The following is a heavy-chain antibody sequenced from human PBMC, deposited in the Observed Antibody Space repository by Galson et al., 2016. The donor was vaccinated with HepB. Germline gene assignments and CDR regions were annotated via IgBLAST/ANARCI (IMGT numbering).Heavy chain of an antibody. CDR1: GFTVSSSY. Sequence: SLRLSCAASGFTVSSSYMTWARQAPGKGLEWVANIKFDGNEKDYVDSVKGRFTISRDNAKNSLYLQMNSLRVDDTAVYYCAVGGHVDYCGQGTLVTVSS. J-gene: IGHJ4*02. D-gene: IGHD1-26*01. CDR3: AVGGHVDY. V-gene: IGHV3-7*03. CDR2: IKFDGNEK.